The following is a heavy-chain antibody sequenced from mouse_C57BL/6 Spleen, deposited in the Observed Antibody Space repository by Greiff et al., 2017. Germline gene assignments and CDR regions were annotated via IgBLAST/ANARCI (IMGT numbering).Heavy chain of an antibody. V-gene: IGHV5-9*01. CDR3: ATQDYCGSSLYWYFDG. CDR1: GFTFSSYT. CDR2: ISGGGGNT. Sequence: EVQRVESGGGLVKPGGSLKLSCAASGFTFSSYTMSWVRQTPEKGLEWVATISGGGGNTYYPDSVKGRFTISRDNAKNTLYLQMSSLRSEDTALYYCATQDYCGSSLYWYFDGWGTGTTVTVSS. D-gene: IGHD1-1*01. J-gene: IGHJ1*03.